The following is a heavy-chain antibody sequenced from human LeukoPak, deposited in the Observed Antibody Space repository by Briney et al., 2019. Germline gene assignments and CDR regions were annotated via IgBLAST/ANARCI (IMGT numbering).Heavy chain of an antibody. D-gene: IGHD3-9*01. J-gene: IGHJ4*02. CDR2: ISGSGGST. Sequence: GGSLRLSYAASGFTFSSYAMSWVRQAPGKGLEWVSAISGSGGSTYYADSVKGRFTISRDNSKNTLYLQMNSLRAEDSAVYYCAKPAAPYDILTGYSHWGQGTLVTVSS. CDR1: GFTFSSYA. CDR3: AKPAAPYDILTGYSH. V-gene: IGHV3-23*01.